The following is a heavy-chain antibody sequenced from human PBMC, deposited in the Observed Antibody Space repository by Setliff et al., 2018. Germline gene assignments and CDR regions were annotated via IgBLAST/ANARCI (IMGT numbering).Heavy chain of an antibody. CDR3: ARGQATSSRSSLVY. D-gene: IGHD6-6*01. CDR1: GGSISSGTYY. CDR2: IYYSGTT. J-gene: IGHJ4*02. Sequence: SETLSLTCTVSGGSISSGTYYWSWIRQHPGKGLEWIGYIYYSGTTYYNPSLKSRVTISLDTSKNQFSLNLSSVTAADTAVYYCARGQATSSRSSLVYWGQGILVTVSS. V-gene: IGHV4-31*03.